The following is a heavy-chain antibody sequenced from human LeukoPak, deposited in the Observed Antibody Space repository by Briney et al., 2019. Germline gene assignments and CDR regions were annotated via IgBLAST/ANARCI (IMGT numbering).Heavy chain of an antibody. J-gene: IGHJ4*02. D-gene: IGHD2-21*02. Sequence: PGGSLRLSCAASGFTVSSNYMSWVRQAPGKGLEWVSVIYSGGNTYYADSVKGRFTISRDNSKNTLYLQMNSLRAEDTAVYYCARVVTAIPHFDYWGQETLVTVSS. V-gene: IGHV3-53*01. CDR1: GFTVSSNY. CDR3: ARVVTAIPHFDY. CDR2: IYSGGNT.